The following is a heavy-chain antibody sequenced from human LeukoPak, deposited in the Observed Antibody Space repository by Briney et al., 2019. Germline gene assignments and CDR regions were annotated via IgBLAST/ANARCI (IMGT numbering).Heavy chain of an antibody. CDR1: GHSFTGYY. J-gene: IGHJ3*02. CDR2: INPNSGDT. Sequence: ASVKVSCKASGHSFTGYYMHWVRQAPGQGPEWMGWINPNSGDTQYAEKFQGRVTLTGDTSISTAYMELSSLRSDDTAVYYCARDYYDIRLGADALAIWGQGTKVSVSS. D-gene: IGHD3-22*01. CDR3: ARDYYDIRLGADALAI. V-gene: IGHV1-2*02.